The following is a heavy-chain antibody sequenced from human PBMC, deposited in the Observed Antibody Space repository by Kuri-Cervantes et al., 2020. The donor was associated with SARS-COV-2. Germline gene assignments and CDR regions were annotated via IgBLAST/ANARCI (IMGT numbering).Heavy chain of an antibody. V-gene: IGHV1-46*01. Sequence: GESLKISCAASGFTFSSYYMHWVRQAPGQGLEWMGIINPSGGSTSYAQKFQGRVTMTRDTSTSTVYMELSSLRSEDTAVYYCARATSSSWEDWFDPWGQGTLVTVSS. D-gene: IGHD6-13*01. J-gene: IGHJ5*02. CDR2: INPSGGST. CDR1: GFTFSSYY. CDR3: ARATSSSWEDWFDP.